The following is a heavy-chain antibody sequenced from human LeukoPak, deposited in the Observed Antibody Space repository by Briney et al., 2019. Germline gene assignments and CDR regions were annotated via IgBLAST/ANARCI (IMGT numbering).Heavy chain of an antibody. V-gene: IGHV4-61*02. CDR1: GGSISSGSYY. CDR2: IYTSGST. Sequence: SETLSLTCTVSGGSISSGSYYWSWIRQPAGKGLEWIGRIYTSGSTNYNPSLKSRVTISVDTSKNQFSLKLSSVTAADTAVYYCARDLNYDSSGYENYYYMDVWGKGTTVTVSS. D-gene: IGHD3-22*01. J-gene: IGHJ6*03. CDR3: ARDLNYDSSGYENYYYMDV.